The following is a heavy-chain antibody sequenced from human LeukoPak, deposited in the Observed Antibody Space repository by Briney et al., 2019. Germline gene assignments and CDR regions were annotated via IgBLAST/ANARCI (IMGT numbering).Heavy chain of an antibody. V-gene: IGHV4-38-2*01. CDR3: ARVAAHALYYFDY. CDR1: GYSISSDYY. J-gene: IGHJ4*02. CDR2: FYHSGST. Sequence: PSETLSLTCAVSGYSISSDYYWGWIRQPPGKGLEWIGSFYHSGSTYYNASLKSRVTISVDTSKNHFSLNLSSVTAADTAVYYCARVAAHALYYFDYWGQGTLVTVSS. D-gene: IGHD6-13*01.